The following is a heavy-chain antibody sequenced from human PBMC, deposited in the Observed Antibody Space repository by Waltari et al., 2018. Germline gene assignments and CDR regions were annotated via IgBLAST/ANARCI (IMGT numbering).Heavy chain of an antibody. CDR3: ASDAFGNSIGGVFDY. J-gene: IGHJ4*02. D-gene: IGHD3-3*01. CDR2: INWNSGNI. Sequence: EVQLVGSGGGLVKPGGSLRLSCAASGFTFSSYSMNWVRQAPGKWLEWVSGINWNSGNIGYADSVKGRFTISRDNAKNSLYLQINSVRTEDTALYYCASDAFGNSIGGVFDYWGQGTLVNVSS. CDR1: GFTFSSYS. V-gene: IGHV3-9*01.